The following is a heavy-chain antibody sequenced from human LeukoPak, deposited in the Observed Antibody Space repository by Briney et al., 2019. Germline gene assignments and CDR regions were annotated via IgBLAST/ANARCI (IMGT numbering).Heavy chain of an antibody. D-gene: IGHD3-10*01. CDR3: ARGVWGSGSYYTLSY. CDR2: IYSGGST. Sequence: GGSLRLSCAASGFTVSSNYMSWVRQAPGKGLEWVSVIYSGGSTYYADSVKGRCTISRDNSKNKLYLQMNSLRAKDTAVYYCARGVWGSGSYYTLSYWGQGTLVTVSS. CDR1: GFTVSSNY. J-gene: IGHJ4*02. V-gene: IGHV3-66*01.